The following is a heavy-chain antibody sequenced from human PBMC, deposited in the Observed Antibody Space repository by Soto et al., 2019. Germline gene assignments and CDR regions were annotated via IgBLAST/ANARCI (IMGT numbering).Heavy chain of an antibody. V-gene: IGHV1-3*05. D-gene: IGHD3-16*01. CDR2: INAGNGNT. J-gene: IGHJ4*02. Sequence: QVQLVQSGAEEKKPGASVKVSCKASGYTFTSYAMHWVRQAPGQRLEWMGWINAGNGNTKYAQKFQGRVTITRDTSASTAYMELSSLRSEDTAVYYCARAVGGPTSNLDYWGQGTLVTVSS. CDR3: ARAVGGPTSNLDY. CDR1: GYTFTSYA.